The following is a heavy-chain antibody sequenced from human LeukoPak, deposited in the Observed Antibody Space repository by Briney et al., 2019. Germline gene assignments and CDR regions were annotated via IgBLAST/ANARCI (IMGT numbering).Heavy chain of an antibody. V-gene: IGHV3-74*01. CDR2: INSDGSST. Sequence: QPGGSLRLSCAASGFTVSSNYMSWVRQAPGKGLVWVSRINSDGSSTSYADSVKGRFTISRDNAKNTLYLQMNSLRAEDTAVYYCTRADPLSEPFDYWGQGTLVTVSS. CDR1: GFTVSSNY. CDR3: TRADPLSEPFDY. D-gene: IGHD6-19*01. J-gene: IGHJ4*02.